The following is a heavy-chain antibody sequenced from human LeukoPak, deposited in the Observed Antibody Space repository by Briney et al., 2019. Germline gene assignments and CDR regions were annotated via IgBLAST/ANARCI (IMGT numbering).Heavy chain of an antibody. CDR1: GYTLTELS. D-gene: IGHD3-16*01. CDR3: ATAYDYVWGSNMAFDY. CDR2: FDPEDGET. Sequence: ASVKVSCKVSGYTLTELSMHWVRQAPGKGLEWMGGFDPEDGETIYAQKFQGRVTMTEDTSTDTAYMELSSLRSEDTAVYYCATAYDYVWGSNMAFDYWGQGTLVTVSS. V-gene: IGHV1-24*01. J-gene: IGHJ4*02.